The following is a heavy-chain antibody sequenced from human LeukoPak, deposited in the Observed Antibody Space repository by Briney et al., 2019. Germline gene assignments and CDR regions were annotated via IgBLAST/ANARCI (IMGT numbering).Heavy chain of an antibody. CDR3: ANTYYDYVWGSN. J-gene: IGHJ4*02. Sequence: GGCLRLSCAASGFTFSSYSMNWVRQAPGKGLEWVSSISSSSSYIYYADSVKGRFTISRDNAKNSLYLQMNSLRDEDTAVYYCANTYYDYVWGSNWGQGTLVTVSS. D-gene: IGHD3-16*01. CDR2: ISSSSSYI. CDR1: GFTFSSYS. V-gene: IGHV3-21*01.